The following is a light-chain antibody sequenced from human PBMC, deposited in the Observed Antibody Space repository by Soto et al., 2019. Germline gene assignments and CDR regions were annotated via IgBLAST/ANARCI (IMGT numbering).Light chain of an antibody. V-gene: IGKV1-5*01. CDR2: DAS. Sequence: DIQMTQSPSTLSASVGDRVTITCRANQSINRRLAWYQQKPGKAPNLLIYDASTLESGVPARFSGGDSGTEFTLTISSLQPDDFTTFYCQQYNSYPWTFGQGTKVEIK. J-gene: IGKJ1*01. CDR1: QSINRR. CDR3: QQYNSYPWT.